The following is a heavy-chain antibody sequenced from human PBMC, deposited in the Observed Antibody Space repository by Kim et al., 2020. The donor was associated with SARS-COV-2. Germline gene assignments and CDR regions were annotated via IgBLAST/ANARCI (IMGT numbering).Heavy chain of an antibody. CDR3: AKVRNVASLRDSFDI. D-gene: IGHD2-21*01. CDR2: VSGSGGST. CDR1: GFTFSSYA. J-gene: IGHJ3*02. V-gene: IGHV3-23*01. Sequence: GGSLRLSCAASGFTFSSYAINWVRQAPGKGLEWVSAVSGSGGSTYYADSVKGRFTISRDNSENTLYLQMNSLRAEDTALYYCAKVRNVASLRDSFDIWGQGTMVTVSS.